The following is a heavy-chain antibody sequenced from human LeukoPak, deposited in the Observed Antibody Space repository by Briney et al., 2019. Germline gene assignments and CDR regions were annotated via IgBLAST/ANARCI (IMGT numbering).Heavy chain of an antibody. CDR3: AKRPFESSGPFDS. CDR1: GASISSYY. D-gene: IGHD2-15*01. CDR2: IYYSGST. V-gene: IGHV4-59*01. Sequence: SETLSLTCTVSGASISSYYWTWIRQPPGKGLEWIGYIYYSGSTNYNPSLKSRVTISVDTSKNQFSLKLSSVTAADTAVYYCAKRPFESSGPFDSWGLGTLVTVSS. J-gene: IGHJ4*02.